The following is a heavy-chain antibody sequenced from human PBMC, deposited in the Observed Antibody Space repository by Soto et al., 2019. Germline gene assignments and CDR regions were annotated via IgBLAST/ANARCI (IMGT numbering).Heavy chain of an antibody. CDR1: GGSIISNSYY. J-gene: IGHJ4*02. V-gene: IGHV4-39*01. Sequence: PSETLSLTCTVSGGSIISNSYYWGWIRQPPGKGLEWIGSIFHSGSTYYNPSLKSRVTMSVDTSKNQFSLSLASVTAADTAVYYCARHLVAVVIKGWGYWGQGTLVTVSS. CDR3: ARHLVAVVIKGWGY. CDR2: IFHSGST. D-gene: IGHD3-22*01.